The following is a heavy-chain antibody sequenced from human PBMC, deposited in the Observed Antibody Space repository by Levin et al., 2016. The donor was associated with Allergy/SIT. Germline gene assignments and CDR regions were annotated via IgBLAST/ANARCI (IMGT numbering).Heavy chain of an antibody. V-gene: IGHV3-30*03. CDR1: GFTFSSYG. J-gene: IGHJ5*02. D-gene: IGHD4-23*01. CDR3: ARRYGGNSGWFDP. Sequence: GGSLRLSCAASGFTFSSYGMHWVRQAPGKGLEWVAVISYDGSNKYYADSVKGRFTISRDNSKNTLYLQMNSLRAEDTAVYYCARRYGGNSGWFDPWGQGTLVTVSS. CDR2: ISYDGSNK.